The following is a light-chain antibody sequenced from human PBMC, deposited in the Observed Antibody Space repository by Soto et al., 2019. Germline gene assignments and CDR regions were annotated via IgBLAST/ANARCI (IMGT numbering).Light chain of an antibody. CDR3: QQRSNWPPWT. Sequence: EVVLTQSPATLSLCPVERAPLSCRPSQSVTSYLAWYQQKPGQAPRLLIYDAYNRATGIPARFSGSGSGTDFTLTISSLEPEDFAVYYCQQRSNWPPWTVGQGTKVDIK. V-gene: IGKV3-11*01. CDR2: DAY. CDR1: QSVTSY. J-gene: IGKJ1*01.